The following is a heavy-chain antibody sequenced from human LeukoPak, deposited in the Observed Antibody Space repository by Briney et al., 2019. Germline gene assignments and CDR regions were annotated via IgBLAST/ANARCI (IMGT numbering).Heavy chain of an antibody. CDR3: AGRRIRILRVVIPEAFDP. V-gene: IGHV4-30-4*08. CDR2: IYHSGST. D-gene: IGHD3-3*01. Sequence: SQTLSLTCFVSGDSITNGDYYWTWIRQTPGKGLEWIGYIYHSGSTYYNPSLKSRIAMSVDTSRNQFFLRLNSVTAADTAVYFCAGRRIRILRVVIPEAFDPWGQGTLVTVSS. J-gene: IGHJ5*02. CDR1: GDSITNGDYY.